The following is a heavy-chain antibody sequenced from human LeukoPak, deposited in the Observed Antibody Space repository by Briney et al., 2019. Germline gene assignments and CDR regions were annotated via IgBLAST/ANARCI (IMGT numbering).Heavy chain of an antibody. CDR3: VKDLDDYVWGSYRPDY. CDR1: GFTFSSYA. J-gene: IGHJ4*02. Sequence: GGSLRLSCAASGFTFSSYAMSWVRQAPGKGLEWVSAISGSGGSTYYADSVKGRFTISRDNSKNTLYLQMSSLRAEDTAVYYCVKDLDDYVWGSYRPDYWGQGTLVTVSS. V-gene: IGHV3-23*01. D-gene: IGHD3-16*02. CDR2: ISGSGGST.